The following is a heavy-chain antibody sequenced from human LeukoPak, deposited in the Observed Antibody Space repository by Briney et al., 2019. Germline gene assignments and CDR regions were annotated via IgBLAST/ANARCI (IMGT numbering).Heavy chain of an antibody. CDR1: GFTFSSYS. CDR3: ARESRVMDGDYDDY. J-gene: IGHJ4*02. CDR2: ISSSSSYI. Sequence: PGGSLRLSCAASGFTFSSYSMNWVRQAPGKGLEWVSSISSSSSYIYYADSVKGRFTISRDNAKNSLYLQMNSLRAEDTAVYYCARESRVMDGDYDDYWGQGTLVTVSS. D-gene: IGHD2-21*01. V-gene: IGHV3-21*01.